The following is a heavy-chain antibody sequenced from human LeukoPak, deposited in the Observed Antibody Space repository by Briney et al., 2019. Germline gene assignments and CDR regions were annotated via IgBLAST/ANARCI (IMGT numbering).Heavy chain of an antibody. CDR3: ARQPLIAAAGTDRYYYYGMDV. J-gene: IGHJ6*02. V-gene: IGHV4-59*08. Sequence: PSETLSLTCSVSGGSISSFYWSWIRQPPGKGLEYIGYISYSESTSYNPSLKSRVTISVDTSKNQFSLKLSSVTAADTAVYYCARQPLIAAAGTDRYYYYGMDVWGQGTTVTVSS. CDR1: GGSISSFY. CDR2: ISYSEST. D-gene: IGHD6-13*01.